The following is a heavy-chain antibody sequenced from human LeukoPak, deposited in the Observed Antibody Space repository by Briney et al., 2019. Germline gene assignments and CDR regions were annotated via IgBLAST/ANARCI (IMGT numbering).Heavy chain of an antibody. CDR2: IYYSGST. V-gene: IGHV4-59*01. CDR1: GGSLTSYY. Sequence: PSETLSLTCSVSGGSLTSYYWSWIRQPPGKGLEWIGYIYYSGSTNYNPSLKSQVTISVDTSKNQFSLTLSSVTAADMAVYYCARGFGGSDGYTGYWFFDLWGRGTLVTVSS. D-gene: IGHD5-24*01. J-gene: IGHJ2*01. CDR3: ARGFGGSDGYTGYWFFDL.